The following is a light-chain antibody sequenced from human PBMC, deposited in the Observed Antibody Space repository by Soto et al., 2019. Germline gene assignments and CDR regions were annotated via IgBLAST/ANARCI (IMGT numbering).Light chain of an antibody. Sequence: IVWAQSRARLYLSAGEGATISCRAIHSVSSYLAWYQQKPGQAPRLLIYDASNRATGIPARFSGSGSGTDFTLTICTLAPEHFAVYYCQQRCHRPPGITFAQGTRLE. CDR3: QQRCHRPPGIT. J-gene: IGKJ5*01. V-gene: IGKV3-11*01. CDR2: DAS. CDR1: HSVSSY.